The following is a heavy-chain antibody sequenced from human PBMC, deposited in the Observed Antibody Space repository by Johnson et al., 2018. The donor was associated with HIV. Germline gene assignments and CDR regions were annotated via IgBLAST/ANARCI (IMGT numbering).Heavy chain of an antibody. Sequence: VQLVESGGGLVQPGGSLRLSCAASGFTFSSYWMHWVRQAPGKGLVWVSRINSDGSSTSYADSVKGRFTISRDNAKNTLYLQMNSLRVEDTAVYYCVRGGQWGATDAFDIWGQGTMVTVSS. CDR1: GFTFSSYW. V-gene: IGHV3-74*01. CDR2: INSDGSST. D-gene: IGHD6-19*01. CDR3: VRGGQWGATDAFDI. J-gene: IGHJ3*02.